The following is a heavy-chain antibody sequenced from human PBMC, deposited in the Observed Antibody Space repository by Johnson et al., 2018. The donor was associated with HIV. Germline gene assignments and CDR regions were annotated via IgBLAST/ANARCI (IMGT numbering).Heavy chain of an antibody. CDR3: AKGYGSGSYYNGNAFDI. Sequence: VQLVESGGGLVQPGRSLRLSCVASGFTFDDYAMHWVRQAPGKGLEWVSGISWNSGSIGYADSVKGRFTVSRDNAKNPLYVQMNSLRVEDTALYYCAKGYGSGSYYNGNAFDIWGQGTLVTVSS. V-gene: IGHV3-9*01. J-gene: IGHJ3*02. D-gene: IGHD3-10*01. CDR1: GFTFDDYA. CDR2: ISWNSGSI.